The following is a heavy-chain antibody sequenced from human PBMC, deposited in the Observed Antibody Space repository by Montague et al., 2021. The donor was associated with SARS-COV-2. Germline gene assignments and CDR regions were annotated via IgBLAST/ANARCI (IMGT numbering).Heavy chain of an antibody. CDR1: GFTFSSYS. CDR3: AGYQNHYYYYGMDV. J-gene: IGHJ6*02. Sequence: SLRLSCAASGFTFSSYSMNWVRQAPGKGLEWVSSISSSSSYIYYADSVKGRFTISRDNAKNSLYLQMNSLRAEDTAVYYCAGYQNHYYYYGMDVWGQGTTVTVSS. D-gene: IGHD2-2*01. CDR2: ISSSSSYI. V-gene: IGHV3-21*01.